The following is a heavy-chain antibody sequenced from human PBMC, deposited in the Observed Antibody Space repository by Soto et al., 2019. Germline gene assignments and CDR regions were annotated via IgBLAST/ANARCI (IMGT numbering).Heavy chain of an antibody. CDR3: SKDRVDTPMVNPFYFDYGIDV. CDR2: ISYDGSNK. V-gene: IGHV3-30-3*01. CDR1: GFTFSSYA. D-gene: IGHD5-18*01. J-gene: IGHJ6*02. Sequence: QSGWSLRLSCAASGFTFSSYAMHWVRQAPGKGLEWVAVISYDGSNKYYADSVKGRFTISRDNSKNTLYLQMNILRAEDTAVYYSSKDRVDTPMVNPFYFDYGIDVWGQGTTLTVS.